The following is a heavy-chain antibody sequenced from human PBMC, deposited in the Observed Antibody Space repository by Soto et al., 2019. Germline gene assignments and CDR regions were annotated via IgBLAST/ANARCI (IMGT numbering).Heavy chain of an antibody. CDR3: AKEDGSSETFDY. CDR1: GFTFSSHA. V-gene: IGHV3-23*01. CDR2: ISGSGGST. J-gene: IGHJ4*02. D-gene: IGHD6-6*01. Sequence: GGALRLSCAASGFTFSSHAMSWVRPAPGKGLEWVSAISGSGGSTYYADSVKGRFTISRDNSKNTLYLQMNSLRAEDTAVYYCAKEDGSSETFDYWGQGTLVTVSS.